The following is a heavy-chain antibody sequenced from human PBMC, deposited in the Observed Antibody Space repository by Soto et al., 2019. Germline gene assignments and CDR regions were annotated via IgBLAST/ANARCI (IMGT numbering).Heavy chain of an antibody. J-gene: IGHJ6*03. Sequence: GGSLRLSCAASGFTFSDHYMDWVRQAPGKGLEWVGRTRNKANSYTTEYAASVKGRFTISRDDSKNSLYLQMNSLKTEDTAVYYCARALTGDEEYYYYYMDVWGKGTTVTVSS. CDR1: GFTFSDHY. V-gene: IGHV3-72*01. CDR2: TRNKANSYTT. D-gene: IGHD7-27*01. CDR3: ARALTGDEEYYYYYMDV.